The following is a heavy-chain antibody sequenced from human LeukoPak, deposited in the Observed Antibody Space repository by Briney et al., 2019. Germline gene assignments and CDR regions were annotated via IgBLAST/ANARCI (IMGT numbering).Heavy chain of an antibody. D-gene: IGHD2-2*02. Sequence: PSETLSLTCAVYGGSFSGYYWSWIRQPPGKGLEWIGEINHSGRTHYNPSLKSRVTISVDTSTNQFSLKLSSVTAADTAVYYCARVGHCSSTSCYTLGRRYYYYYMDVWGKGTTVTVSS. CDR3: ARVGHCSSTSCYTLGRRYYYYYMDV. J-gene: IGHJ6*03. V-gene: IGHV4-34*01. CDR1: GGSFSGYY. CDR2: INHSGRT.